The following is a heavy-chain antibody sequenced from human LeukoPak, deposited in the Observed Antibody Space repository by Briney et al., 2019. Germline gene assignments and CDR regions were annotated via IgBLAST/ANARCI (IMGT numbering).Heavy chain of an antibody. D-gene: IGHD4-17*01. J-gene: IGHJ4*02. CDR3: ARAVTTTTHPKFDY. Sequence: SETLSLTCTVSGGSISSGGYYWSWIRQRPGKGLEWIGYIYYSGSTYYNPSLKSRVTISVDTSKNQFSLKLSSVTAADTAVYHCARAVTTTTHPKFDYWGQGTLVTVSS. CDR2: IYYSGST. V-gene: IGHV4-31*03. CDR1: GGSISSGGYY.